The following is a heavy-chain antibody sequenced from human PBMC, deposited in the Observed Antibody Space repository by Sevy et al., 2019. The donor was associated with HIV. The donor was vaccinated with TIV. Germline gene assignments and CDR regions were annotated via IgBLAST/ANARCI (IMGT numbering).Heavy chain of an antibody. J-gene: IGHJ4*01. CDR3: AKNYGGKYYFDY. D-gene: IGHD1-7*01. CDR2: ISGSGGST. V-gene: IGHV3-23*01. CDR1: GFTFSSYA. Sequence: GGSLRLSCAASGFTFSSYAMSWVRQAPGKGLEWVSAISGSGGSTYYADSVKGRFTISRDNSKNTLYLQMNSLRAEDKAVNYLAKNYGGKYYFDYWGQGTLVTVSS.